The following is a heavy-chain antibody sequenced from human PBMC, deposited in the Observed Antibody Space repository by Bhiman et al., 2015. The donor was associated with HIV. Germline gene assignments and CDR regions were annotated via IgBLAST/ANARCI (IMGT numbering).Heavy chain of an antibody. Sequence: QVQLVESGGGVVQPGGSLRLSCAASGFTFSSYGIHWVRQAPGKGLEWVAFIRSDATNKYYADSVKGRFTISRDNSQKTLYLQMNSLRAEDTAVYYCARDGWVFEDSPTRGGRFFDYWGQGTLVTVSS. CDR3: ARDGWVFEDSPTRGGRFFDY. CDR1: GFTFSSYG. J-gene: IGHJ4*02. CDR2: IRSDATNK. D-gene: IGHD6-19*01. V-gene: IGHV3-30*02.